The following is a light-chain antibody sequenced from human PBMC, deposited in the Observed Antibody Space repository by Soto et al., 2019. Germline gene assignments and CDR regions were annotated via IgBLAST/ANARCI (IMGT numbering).Light chain of an antibody. V-gene: IGKV1-5*01. CDR2: DAA. Sequence: IQMTQSPSTLSASVGDRVTITCRASQSINKWVAWFQQKSGRAPKLLIYDAATLQSGVPSRFSGTGSGTDFSLTISSLQPEDFATYYCQQSYSTPPNTFGQGTKLEIK. CDR1: QSINKW. J-gene: IGKJ2*01. CDR3: QQSYSTPPNT.